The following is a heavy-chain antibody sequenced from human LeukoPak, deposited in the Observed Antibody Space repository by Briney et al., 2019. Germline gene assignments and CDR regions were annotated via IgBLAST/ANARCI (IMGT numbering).Heavy chain of an antibody. V-gene: IGHV3-23*01. Sequence: PGGSLRLSCAASGFTFSSYGMSWVRQAPGKGLEWVSAISGSGGSTYYADSVKGRFTISRDNSKNTLYLQMNSLRAEDTAVYYCAKVVIPAMGSYFDYWGQGTLVTVSS. CDR2: ISGSGGST. CDR1: GFTFSSYG. J-gene: IGHJ4*02. CDR3: AKVVIPAMGSYFDY. D-gene: IGHD3-16*01.